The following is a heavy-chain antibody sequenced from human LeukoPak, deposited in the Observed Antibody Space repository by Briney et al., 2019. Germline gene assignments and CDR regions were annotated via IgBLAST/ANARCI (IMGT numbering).Heavy chain of an antibody. CDR3: AKTRNFWSGYSSDY. CDR1: GYTFTGYY. J-gene: IGHJ4*02. D-gene: IGHD3-3*01. V-gene: IGHV1-2*02. CDR2: INPNSGGT. Sequence: GASVKVSCKASGYTFTGYYMHWVRQAPGQGLEWMGWINPNSGGTNYAQKFQGRVTMTRDTSISTAYMELSRLRSDDTAVYYCAKTRNFWSGYSSDYWGQGTLVTVSS.